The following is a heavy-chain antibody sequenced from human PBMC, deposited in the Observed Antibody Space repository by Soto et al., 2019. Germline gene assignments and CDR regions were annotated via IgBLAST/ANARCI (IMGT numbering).Heavy chain of an antibody. Sequence: SETLSLTCAVSGGSFSGYYCSWIRQPPGKGLEWIGEINHSGSTNYNPSLKSRVTISVDTSKNQFSLKLSSVTAADTAVYYRARGYSSSWYNWFDPWGQGTLVTVSS. CDR3: ARGYSSSWYNWFDP. CDR1: GGSFSGYY. D-gene: IGHD6-13*01. V-gene: IGHV4-34*01. J-gene: IGHJ5*02. CDR2: INHSGST.